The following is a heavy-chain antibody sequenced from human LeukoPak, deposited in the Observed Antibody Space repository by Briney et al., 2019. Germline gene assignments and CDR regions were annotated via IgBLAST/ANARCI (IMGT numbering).Heavy chain of an antibody. V-gene: IGHV1-2*02. CDR3: ARNGVAAAGTRNYYYYMDV. D-gene: IGHD6-13*01. Sequence: GASVKVSCKASGYTFTGYYMHWVRQAPGQGLEWMGWINPNSGGTNCAQKFQGRVTMTRDTSISTAYMELSRLRSDDTAVYYCARNGVAAAGTRNYYYYMDVWGKGTTVTISS. CDR1: GYTFTGYY. CDR2: INPNSGGT. J-gene: IGHJ6*03.